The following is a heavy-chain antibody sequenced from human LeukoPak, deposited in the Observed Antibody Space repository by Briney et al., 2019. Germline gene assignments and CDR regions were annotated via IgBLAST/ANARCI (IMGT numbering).Heavy chain of an antibody. CDR1: GFTFSSYG. CDR2: IAYDGTHI. J-gene: IGHJ4*02. D-gene: IGHD3-10*01. CDR3: ARKDSGRYIKPFEY. Sequence: GGSLRLSCAASGFTFSSYGMHWVRQAPGKGLEWVAVIAYDGTHIYYRDSVKGRFTISRDNSKNTLYLQMNSLRAEDTAVYYCARKDSGRYIKPFEYWGQGTLVTVSS. V-gene: IGHV3-30*19.